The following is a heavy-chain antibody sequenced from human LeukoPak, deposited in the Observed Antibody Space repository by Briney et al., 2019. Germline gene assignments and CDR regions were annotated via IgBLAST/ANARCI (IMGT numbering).Heavy chain of an antibody. CDR3: TRRYNYDSSGYYYVRDAFDI. J-gene: IGHJ3*02. CDR1: GFTFGDYA. D-gene: IGHD3-22*01. V-gene: IGHV3-49*03. Sequence: GGSLRLSCTASGFTFGDYAMSWFRQAPGKGLEWVKNAASVKGRFTISRDDSRSIAYLQMNSLKTEDTAVYYCTRRYNYDSSGYYYVRDAFDIWGQGTMVTVSS.